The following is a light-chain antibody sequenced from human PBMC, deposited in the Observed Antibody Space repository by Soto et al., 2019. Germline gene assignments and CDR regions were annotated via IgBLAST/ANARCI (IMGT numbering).Light chain of an antibody. J-gene: IGKJ4*01. V-gene: IGKV1-9*01. CDR1: QGISSY. CDR3: QQLNSYPRVT. Sequence: DIQLTQSPSFLSASVGDRVTITCRASQGISSYLAWYQQKPGKAPKLLIYAASTLQSGVPSRFSGSGSGTEFTLTISRLPPEDFATYFCQQLNSYPRVTFGGGTKVEIK. CDR2: AAS.